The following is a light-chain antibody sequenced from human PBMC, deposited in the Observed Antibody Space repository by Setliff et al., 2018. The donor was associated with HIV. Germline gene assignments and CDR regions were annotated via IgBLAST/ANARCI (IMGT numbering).Light chain of an antibody. J-gene: IGLJ3*02. Sequence: QSVLPQSSSASASLESSVKLTCTLSSGHSNNIIAWHQQQPGKAPRYLMKVEGSGSYNKGSGVPDRFSGSSSGADRYLTISNLQSEDEADYYCETWDNNSWVFGGGTKSPS. V-gene: IGLV4-60*03. CDR2: VEGSGSY. CDR3: ETWDNNSWV. CDR1: SGHSNNI.